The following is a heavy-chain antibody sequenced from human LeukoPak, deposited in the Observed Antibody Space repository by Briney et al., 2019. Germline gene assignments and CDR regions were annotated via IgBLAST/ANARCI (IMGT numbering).Heavy chain of an antibody. CDR1: GYTFTDYY. D-gene: IGHD1-20*01. J-gene: IGHJ5*02. Sequence: GATVKISCKVSGYTFTDYYMHWVQQAPGKGLEWMGVVDPEDGETIYAEKFQGRITITADATTDTASMELSSLRSEDTAVYYCATIAQRYNWKTGGFDPWGQGTLVTVSS. CDR3: ATIAQRYNWKTGGFDP. CDR2: VDPEDGET. V-gene: IGHV1-69-2*01.